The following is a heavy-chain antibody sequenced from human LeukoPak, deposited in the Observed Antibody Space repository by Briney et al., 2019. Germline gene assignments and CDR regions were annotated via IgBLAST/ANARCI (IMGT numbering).Heavy chain of an antibody. CDR3: ARGGLSIMGY. D-gene: IGHD2/OR15-2a*01. CDR2: IREDGSEK. V-gene: IGHV3-7*03. J-gene: IGHJ4*02. Sequence: GGSLRLSCAASRFTFSSYWMSWVRQAPGKGLEWVANIREDGSEKYYVDSVKGRFTISRDNARNSLYLQMNSLRAEDTAVYFCARGGLSIMGYWGQGTLVTVSS. CDR1: RFTFSSYW.